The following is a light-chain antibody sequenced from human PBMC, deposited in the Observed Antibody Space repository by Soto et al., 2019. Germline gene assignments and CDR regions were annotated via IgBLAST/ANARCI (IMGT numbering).Light chain of an antibody. CDR3: QQYVSAPIT. CDR2: GAS. CDR1: QSISDT. V-gene: IGKV3-15*01. Sequence: EIVMTQSPATLSVSPGGRATLSCRASQSISDTLAWYQQKPGQSPRLLILGASTRATGFPARFSGSGSGTDFTLTISRLEPEDFAVYYCQQYVSAPITFGQGTRLEIK. J-gene: IGKJ5*01.